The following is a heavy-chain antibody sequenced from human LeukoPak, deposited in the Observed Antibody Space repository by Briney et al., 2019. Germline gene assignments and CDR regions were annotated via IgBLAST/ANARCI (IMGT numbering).Heavy chain of an antibody. V-gene: IGHV4-39*07. CDR2: IYYSGST. Sequence: SETLSLTCTVSGGSISSSSYYWGWIRQPPGKGLEWIGSIYYSGSTYYNPSLKSRVTISVDTSKNQFSLKLSSVTAADAAVYYCAREATVTPYYYYYYTMDVWGKGTTVTVSS. D-gene: IGHD4-17*01. J-gene: IGHJ6*04. CDR3: AREATVTPYYYYYYTMDV. CDR1: GGSISSSSYY.